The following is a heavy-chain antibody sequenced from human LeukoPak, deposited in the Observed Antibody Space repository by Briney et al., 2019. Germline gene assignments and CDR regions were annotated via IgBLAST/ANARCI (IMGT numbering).Heavy chain of an antibody. CDR1: GFTVSTNS. CDR3: ARETRLRWTDY. D-gene: IGHD5-24*01. J-gene: IGHJ4*02. Sequence: GGSLRLSCTFSGFTVSTNSMSWVRQAPGKGLEWVSFIYSDNTHYSDSVKGRFTISRDNSKNTLYLQMNSLRAEDTAVYYCARETRLRWTDYWGQGTLVTVSS. V-gene: IGHV3-53*01. CDR2: IYSDNT.